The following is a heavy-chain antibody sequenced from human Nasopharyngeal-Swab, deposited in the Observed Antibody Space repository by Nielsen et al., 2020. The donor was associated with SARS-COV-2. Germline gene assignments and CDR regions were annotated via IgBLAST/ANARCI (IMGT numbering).Heavy chain of an antibody. CDR1: GGSISSSSYY. V-gene: IGHV4-39*01. Sequence: SETLSLSCTVSGGSISSSSYYWVWIRQPPGKGLEGIGSIYYSGSTYYNPSLKSRVTISVDTSKNQVSLKLSSVTAADTAVYYCARLGIAARWGYWGQGTLVTVSS. CDR2: IYYSGST. J-gene: IGHJ4*02. D-gene: IGHD6-6*01. CDR3: ARLGIAARWGY.